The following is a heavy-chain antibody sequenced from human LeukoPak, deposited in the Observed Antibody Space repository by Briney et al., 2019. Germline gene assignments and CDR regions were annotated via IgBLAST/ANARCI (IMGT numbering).Heavy chain of an antibody. CDR3: ARSGYRYGADALDI. V-gene: IGHV4-38-2*02. D-gene: IGHD5-18*01. J-gene: IGHJ3*02. CDR2: IYHSGST. CDR1: GYSISSGYY. Sequence: SETLSLTCTVSGYSISSGYYWGWIRQPPGKGLEWIGSIYHSGSTYYNPSLKSRVTISVDTSKNQFSLKLSSVTAADTAVYYCARSGYRYGADALDIWGQGTMVTVSS.